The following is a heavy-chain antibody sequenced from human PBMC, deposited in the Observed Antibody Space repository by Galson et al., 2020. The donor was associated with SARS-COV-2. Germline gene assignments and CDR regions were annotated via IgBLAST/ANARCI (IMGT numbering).Heavy chain of an antibody. Sequence: GGSLRLSCAASGFTFSSYAMHWVRQAPGKGLEWVAVISYDGSNKYYTDSVKGRFTISRDTSKSTLYLQMNSLRAEDTAVYYCARSGSGYNYVDYWGQGTLVIVSS. D-gene: IGHD5-18*01. J-gene: IGHJ4*02. CDR3: ARSGSGYNYVDY. CDR1: GFTFSSYA. V-gene: IGHV3-30*10. CDR2: ISYDGSNK.